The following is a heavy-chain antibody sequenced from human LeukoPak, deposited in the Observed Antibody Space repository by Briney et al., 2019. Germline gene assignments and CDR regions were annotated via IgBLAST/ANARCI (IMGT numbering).Heavy chain of an antibody. D-gene: IGHD5-12*01. CDR3: ARDHGYAFDY. CDR2: ISGSGGST. CDR1: GFTFSSNA. V-gene: IGHV3-23*01. J-gene: IGHJ4*02. Sequence: PGGSLRLSCAASGFTFSSNAMSWVRQAPGKGLEWVSAISGSGGSTYYADSVKGRFTISRDNSKNSLFLQMNSLRDEDTAVYYCARDHGYAFDYWGQGTLVTVSS.